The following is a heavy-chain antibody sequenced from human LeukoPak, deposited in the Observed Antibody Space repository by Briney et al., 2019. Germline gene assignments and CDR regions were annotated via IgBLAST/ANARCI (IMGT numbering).Heavy chain of an antibody. V-gene: IGHV1-69*01. CDR1: GGTFSNYA. D-gene: IGHD2-2*02. Sequence: GSSVKVSCKASGGTFSNYAISWVRQAPGQGLEWMGGIIPIFDTANYAQKFQGRVTITADESTSTVYMELSSLRSEDTAVYYCARATRADIVVVPAAIEAYYYYYMDVWGKGTTVTVSS. J-gene: IGHJ6*03. CDR3: ARATRADIVVVPAAIEAYYYYYMDV. CDR2: IIPIFDTA.